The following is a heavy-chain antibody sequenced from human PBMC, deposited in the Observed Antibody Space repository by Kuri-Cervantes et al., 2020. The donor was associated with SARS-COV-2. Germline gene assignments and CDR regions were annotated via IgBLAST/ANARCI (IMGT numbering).Heavy chain of an antibody. D-gene: IGHD3-9*01. J-gene: IGHJ3*02. CDR2: ISSSSSYI. Sequence: GGSLRLSCAASGFTFSSYSMNWVRQAPGKGLEWVSSISSSSSYIYYADSVKGRFTISRDNAKNSLYLKMNSLRAEDTAVYYCARDLLRQFDWLSSDAFDIWGQGTMVTVSS. V-gene: IGHV3-21*01. CDR3: ARDLLRQFDWLSSDAFDI. CDR1: GFTFSSYS.